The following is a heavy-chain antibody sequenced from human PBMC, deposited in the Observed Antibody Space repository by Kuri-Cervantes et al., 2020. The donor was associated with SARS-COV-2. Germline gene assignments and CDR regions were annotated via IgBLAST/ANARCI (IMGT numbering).Heavy chain of an antibody. J-gene: IGHJ4*02. Sequence: ASVKVSCKASGYTFTSHDINWVRQATGRGLEWMGWMNPNSGGTNYAQKFQGRVTMTRDTSISTAYMELSRLRSDDTAVYYCARDLRWAAAGKATSVDYWGQGTLVTVSS. CDR2: MNPNSGGT. D-gene: IGHD6-13*01. CDR3: ARDLRWAAAGKATSVDY. V-gene: IGHV1-2*02. CDR1: GYTFTSHD.